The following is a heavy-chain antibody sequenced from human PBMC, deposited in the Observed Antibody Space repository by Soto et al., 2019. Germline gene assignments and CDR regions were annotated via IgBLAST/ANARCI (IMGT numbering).Heavy chain of an antibody. Sequence: GGSLRPSCAASGFTVSSNYMSWVRQAPGKGLEWVSVIYSGGSTYYADSVKGRFTISRDNSKNTLYLQMNSLRAEDTAVYYCAREGEYSSSPGAFDIWGQGTMVTVSS. J-gene: IGHJ3*02. D-gene: IGHD6-6*01. CDR3: AREGEYSSSPGAFDI. CDR1: GFTVSSNY. CDR2: IYSGGST. V-gene: IGHV3-53*01.